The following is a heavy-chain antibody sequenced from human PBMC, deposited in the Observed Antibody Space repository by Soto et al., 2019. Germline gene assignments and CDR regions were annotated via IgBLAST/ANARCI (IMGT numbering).Heavy chain of an antibody. CDR2: ISAYNGNT. J-gene: IGHJ6*02. CDR1: GYTFTSYG. CDR3: ARGGRVIEAAGTLNYYYYGMDV. Sequence: ASVKVSCKASGYTFTSYGISWVRQAPGKGLEWMGWISAYNGNTNYAQKLQGRVTMTTDTSTSTAYMELRSLRSDDTAVYYCARGGRVIEAAGTLNYYYYGMDVWGQGTKVTVXS. V-gene: IGHV1-18*01. D-gene: IGHD6-13*01.